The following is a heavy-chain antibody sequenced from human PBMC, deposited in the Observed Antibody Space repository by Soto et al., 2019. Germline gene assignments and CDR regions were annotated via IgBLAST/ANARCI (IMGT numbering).Heavy chain of an antibody. V-gene: IGHV3-21*01. D-gene: IGHD2-2*01. Sequence: GGSLRLSCAVSGFIFSDFSMNWVRQAPGKGLEWVASIGSSGGYILYADSVKGRFTISRDNAKKSLDLQINSLRAEDTAVYYCAREKKHQSLGGRFGMDVWGQGTTVTVS. CDR2: IGSSGGYI. J-gene: IGHJ6*02. CDR1: GFIFSDFS. CDR3: AREKKHQSLGGRFGMDV.